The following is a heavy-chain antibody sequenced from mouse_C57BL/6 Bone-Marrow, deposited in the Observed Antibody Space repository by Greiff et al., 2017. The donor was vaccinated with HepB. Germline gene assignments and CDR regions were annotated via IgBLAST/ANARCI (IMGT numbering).Heavy chain of an antibody. J-gene: IGHJ4*01. V-gene: IGHV1-4*01. D-gene: IGHD4-1*01. CDR3: ARIGLGRVYYAMDY. Sequence: QVQLQQSGAELARPGASVKMSCKASGYTFTSYTMHWVKQRPGQGLEWIGYINPSSGYTKYNQKFKDKATLTADKSSSTAYMQLSSLTSEDSAVYYCARIGLGRVYYAMDYWGQGTSVTVSS. CDR1: GYTFTSYT. CDR2: INPSSGYT.